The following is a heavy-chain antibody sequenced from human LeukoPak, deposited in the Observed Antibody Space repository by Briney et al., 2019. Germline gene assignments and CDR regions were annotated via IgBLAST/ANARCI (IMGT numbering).Heavy chain of an antibody. Sequence: SETLSLTCAVSGDSVSSSNYYWSWIRQPPGKGLEWIGYIYYGGSTNYNPSLKSRVTISVDTSKSQFSLKLSSVTAADTAVYYCGAFGRFLEWLLYRGSEFDYWGQGTLVTVSS. D-gene: IGHD3-3*01. V-gene: IGHV4-61*01. CDR1: GDSVSSSNYY. J-gene: IGHJ4*02. CDR3: GAFGRFLEWLLYRGSEFDY. CDR2: IYYGGST.